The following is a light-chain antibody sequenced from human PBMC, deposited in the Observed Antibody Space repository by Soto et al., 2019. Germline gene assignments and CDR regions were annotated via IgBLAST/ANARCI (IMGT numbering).Light chain of an antibody. CDR3: QQANSFPWT. CDR2: VAS. CDR1: QGIGSW. V-gene: IGKV1-12*01. Sequence: DIQMTQSPSSVSASVGDRVPITCRASQGIGSWLACYQQKPGKAPKLLIYVASSLQSVVPSRFSGSGSGTDFTLTISSLQPEDFATYYCQQANSFPWTFVQGTKVEIK. J-gene: IGKJ1*01.